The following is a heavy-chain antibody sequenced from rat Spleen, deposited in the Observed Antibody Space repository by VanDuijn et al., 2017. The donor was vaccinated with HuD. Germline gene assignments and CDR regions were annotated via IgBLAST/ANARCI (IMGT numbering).Heavy chain of an antibody. CDR3: GRDNNYKAY. CDR1: VYSITTNY. Sequence: EVQLQESGPGLVKPSQSLSLTCSVTVYSITTNYWDWIRKFPGNKLEWMGYINSEGTTNYNPSLKSRISITRDTSKNQVFLQLNSVTTDDTATYYCGRDNNYKAYWGQGVMVTVSS. J-gene: IGHJ2*01. D-gene: IGHD1-10*01. CDR2: INSEGTT. V-gene: IGHV3-3*01.